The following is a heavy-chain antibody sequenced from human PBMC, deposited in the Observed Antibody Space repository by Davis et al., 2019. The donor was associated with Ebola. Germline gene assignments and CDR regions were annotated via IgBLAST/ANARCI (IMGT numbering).Heavy chain of an antibody. CDR1: GFTFGDYA. CDR2: ISGSGGDP. Sequence: PGGSLRLSCTASGFTFGDYAMSWFRQDPGKGLEWVSRISGSGGDPHYADSVKGRFTISRDNSKNTLYLQMNSLRAEDTAVYYCARGARFANDYWGQGNLVTVSS. D-gene: IGHD3-10*01. J-gene: IGHJ4*02. CDR3: ARGARFANDY. V-gene: IGHV3-23*01.